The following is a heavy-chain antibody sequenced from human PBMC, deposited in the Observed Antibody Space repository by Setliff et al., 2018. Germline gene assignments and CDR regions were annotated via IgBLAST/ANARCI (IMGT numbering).Heavy chain of an antibody. CDR3: AREVKRLTMLGVPILHFDS. Sequence: GSLRLSCAASGLTTTHYYMDWVRQAPGKGLEWIGEISHSGSTNYNPSLKSRVTISVDTSRSQFSLKLNSVTAADTAVYYCAREVKRLTMLGVPILHFDSWGQGSLVTVSS. J-gene: IGHJ4*02. CDR2: ISHSGST. D-gene: IGHD3-3*01. CDR1: GLTTTHYY. V-gene: IGHV4-34*01.